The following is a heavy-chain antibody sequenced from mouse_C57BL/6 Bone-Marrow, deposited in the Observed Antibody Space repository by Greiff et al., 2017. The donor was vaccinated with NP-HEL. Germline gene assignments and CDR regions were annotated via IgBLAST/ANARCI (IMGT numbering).Heavy chain of an antibody. D-gene: IGHD6-1*01. CDR3: ARASLSWFAY. V-gene: IGHV1-54*01. CDR2: INPGSGGT. J-gene: IGHJ3*01. Sequence: VQLQQSGAELVRPGTSVKVSCKASGYAFTNYLIEWVKQRPGQGLEWIGVINPGSGGTNYNEKFKGKATLTADKSSSTAYMQLSSLTSEDSAVYFCARASLSWFAYWGQGTLVTVSA. CDR1: GYAFTNYL.